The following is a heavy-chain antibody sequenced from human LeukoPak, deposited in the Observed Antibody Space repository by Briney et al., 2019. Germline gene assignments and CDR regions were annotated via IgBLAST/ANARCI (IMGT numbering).Heavy chain of an antibody. Sequence: GRSLRLSCAASGFTFSSYGMHWVRQAPGKGLEWVAVISYDGSHKSYADSVKGRFTISRDNSKNTLYLQMNSLRAEDTAVYYCAKDIYYDSSGYDYGTYYYYGMDVWGQGTTVTVSS. D-gene: IGHD3-22*01. CDR1: GFTFSSYG. CDR3: AKDIYYDSSGYDYGTYYYYGMDV. J-gene: IGHJ6*02. CDR2: ISYDGSHK. V-gene: IGHV3-30*18.